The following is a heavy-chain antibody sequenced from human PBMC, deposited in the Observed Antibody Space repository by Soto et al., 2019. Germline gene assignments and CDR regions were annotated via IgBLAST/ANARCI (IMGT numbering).Heavy chain of an antibody. CDR1: GYTFTTSG. D-gene: IGHD1-26*01. CDR3: ARQGSWPYYYYGLDV. V-gene: IGHV1-18*01. CDR2: FSTYNCDT. J-gene: IGHJ6*02. Sequence: QAQLVPSGPEVRKPGASVKVSCEASGYTFTTSGISWVRQVPGQGLEWMGWFSTYNCDTISAQNFQGRVLMTADTSTGTAYVELMSLKSNDTAGYYCARQGSWPYYYYGLDVWGQGTTVTVSS.